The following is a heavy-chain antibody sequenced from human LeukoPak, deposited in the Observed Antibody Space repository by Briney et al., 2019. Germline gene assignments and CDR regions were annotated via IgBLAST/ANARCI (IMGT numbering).Heavy chain of an antibody. CDR2: MNQDGSQK. Sequence: GGSLRLSCAASGFTFSSYWMSWVREAPGKGLEWVANMNQDGSQKNYVDSVKGRFTISRDNAKNSLYLQMNSLRAEDTAVYYCAREGFLDYWGQGTLVTVSS. V-gene: IGHV3-7*01. J-gene: IGHJ4*02. CDR1: GFTFSSYW. D-gene: IGHD3-3*01. CDR3: AREGFLDY.